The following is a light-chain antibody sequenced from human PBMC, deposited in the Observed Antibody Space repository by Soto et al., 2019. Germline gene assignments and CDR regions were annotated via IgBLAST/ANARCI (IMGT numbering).Light chain of an antibody. J-gene: IGKJ2*03. Sequence: TVLTQSPGTLSLSPGERVTLSCRASQSVGNSLAWYQHKPGQAPRLLIFDASNRATGVPVRFSGSGSGTDFTLTISSLEPCDVAVYYCQQRSNWPPYSFGQGTKLEIK. CDR3: QQRSNWPPYS. CDR1: QSVGNS. CDR2: DAS. V-gene: IGKV3-11*01.